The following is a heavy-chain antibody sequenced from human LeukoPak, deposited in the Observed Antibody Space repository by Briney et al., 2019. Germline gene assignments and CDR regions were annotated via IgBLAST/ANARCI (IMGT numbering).Heavy chain of an antibody. CDR1: GFTFSSYS. D-gene: IGHD5-12*01. J-gene: IGHJ4*02. CDR2: ISSSSSYI. V-gene: IGHV3-21*04. CDR3: VKDWTHSGDDAKFDY. Sequence: PGGSLRLSCAASGFTFSSYSMNWVRQAPGKGLEWVSSISSSSSYIYYADSVKGRFTISRDNAKNSLYLQMNSLRTEDTALYYCVKDWTHSGDDAKFDYWGRGPLVTVSS.